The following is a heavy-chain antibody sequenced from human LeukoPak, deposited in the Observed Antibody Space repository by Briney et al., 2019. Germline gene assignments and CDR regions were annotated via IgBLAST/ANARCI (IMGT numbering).Heavy chain of an antibody. CDR1: GDSVSSNSAA. CDR3: ARSRDYDYVWGSSLGFDY. J-gene: IGHJ4*02. V-gene: IGHV6-1*01. Sequence: SQTLSLTCAISGDSVSSNSAAWNWIRQSPSRGLEWLGRTYYRSKWYNDYAVSVKSRITINPDTSKNQFSLQLNFVTPEDTAVYYCARSRDYDYVWGSSLGFDYWGQGTLVTVSS. D-gene: IGHD3-16*01. CDR2: TYYRSKWYN.